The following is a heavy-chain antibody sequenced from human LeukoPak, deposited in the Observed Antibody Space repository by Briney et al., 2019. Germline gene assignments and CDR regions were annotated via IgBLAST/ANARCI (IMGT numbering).Heavy chain of an antibody. Sequence: GASVKVSCKASGYTFTSYGISWVRQAPGQGLEWMGWISAYNGNTNYAQKLQGRVTMTTDTSTSTAYMELRSLRSDDTAVYYCARTDMVRYHMAFDIWGQGTMVTVSS. CDR1: GYTFTSYG. CDR3: ARTDMVRYHMAFDI. V-gene: IGHV1-18*01. CDR2: ISAYNGNT. D-gene: IGHD3-10*01. J-gene: IGHJ3*02.